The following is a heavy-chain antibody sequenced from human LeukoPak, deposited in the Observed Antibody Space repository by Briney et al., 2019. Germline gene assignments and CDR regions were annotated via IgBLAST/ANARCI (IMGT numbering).Heavy chain of an antibody. CDR1: GFTFRTSY. Sequence: GGSLRLSCAASGFTFRTSYMSWVRQAPGKGLEWVSVIYSGGSTYYADSVKGRFTISRDNSKNTLYLQMSSLRAEDTAVYYCARDSNSYGSGATIDYWGQGTLVTVSS. V-gene: IGHV3-66*01. J-gene: IGHJ4*02. CDR3: ARDSNSYGSGATIDY. D-gene: IGHD3-10*01. CDR2: IYSGGST.